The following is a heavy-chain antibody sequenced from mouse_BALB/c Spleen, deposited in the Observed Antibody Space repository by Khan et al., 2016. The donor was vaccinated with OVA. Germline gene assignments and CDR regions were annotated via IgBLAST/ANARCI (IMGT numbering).Heavy chain of an antibody. CDR3: ARMSGGDFDF. V-gene: IGHV3-2*02. D-gene: IGHD4-1*01. J-gene: IGHJ2*01. CDR1: GYSITSDYA. CDR2: ISYSGNT. Sequence: QLEESGPGLVKPSQSLSLTCTVTGYSITSDYAWSWIRQFPGNKLEWMGYISYSGNTKYNPSLKSRISVTRDTSKNQFFLQLNSVTTEDTATYYCARMSGGDFDFWGQGTTLTVSS.